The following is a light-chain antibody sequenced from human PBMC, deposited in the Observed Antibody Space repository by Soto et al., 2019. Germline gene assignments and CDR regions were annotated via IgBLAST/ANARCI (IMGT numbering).Light chain of an antibody. V-gene: IGKV1-27*01. CDR1: QGIINY. CDR2: AES. J-gene: IGKJ3*01. Sequence: DVQMTQSPSSLSASGGDRVTITCRASQGIINYLTWHQQKQGKVPKVLIYAESTLQSGVPSRFSGSRSGSDFTLTISDLQPEDVPTYYCQKYDSAPLPFGRGIKVDI. CDR3: QKYDSAPLP.